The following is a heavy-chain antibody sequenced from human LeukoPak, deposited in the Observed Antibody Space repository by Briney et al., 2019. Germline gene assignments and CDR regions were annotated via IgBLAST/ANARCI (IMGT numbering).Heavy chain of an antibody. J-gene: IGHJ3*02. V-gene: IGHV4-30-4*08. CDR1: GGSISSGDYY. D-gene: IGHD3-16*01. CDR2: IYYSGST. Sequence: SQTLSLTCTVSGGSISSGDYYWSWIRQPPGKGLEWIGYIYYSGSTYYNPSLKSRVTISVGTSKNQSSLKLSSVTAADTAVYYCARDRGGSDPRFAFDIWGQGTMVTVSS. CDR3: ARDRGGSDPRFAFDI.